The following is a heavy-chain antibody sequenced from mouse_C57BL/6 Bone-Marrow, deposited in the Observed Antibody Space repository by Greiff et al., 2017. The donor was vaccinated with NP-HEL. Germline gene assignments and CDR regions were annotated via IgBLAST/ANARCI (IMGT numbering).Heavy chain of an antibody. Sequence: EVHVLESGADLVKPGGSLKLSCAASGYTFSSYGMSWVRQTPGKRLEWVGTISSGGSYTYYPDSLKGRVTITRDNAQNTLYLQMSSLKSEDAAMDYCARHGYDAIDYWGQGTSVTVSS. V-gene: IGHV5-6*01. CDR3: ARHGYDAIDY. J-gene: IGHJ4*01. CDR1: GYTFSSYG. CDR2: ISSGGSYT.